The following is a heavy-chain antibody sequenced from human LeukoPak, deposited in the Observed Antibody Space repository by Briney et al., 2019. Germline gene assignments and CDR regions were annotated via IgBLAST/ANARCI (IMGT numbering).Heavy chain of an antibody. Sequence: PSETLSLTSAVSGGSISRSNWWSWVRQPPGKGLEWIGEIYRSGSTNYNPSLKSRVTISVDKSKNQFSLKLSSVIAADTAVYYCARVVSQYGDYAWIVDWFDPWGQGTLVTVSS. CDR2: IYRSGST. V-gene: IGHV4-4*02. D-gene: IGHD4-17*01. CDR1: GGSISRSNW. CDR3: ARVVSQYGDYAWIVDWFDP. J-gene: IGHJ5*02.